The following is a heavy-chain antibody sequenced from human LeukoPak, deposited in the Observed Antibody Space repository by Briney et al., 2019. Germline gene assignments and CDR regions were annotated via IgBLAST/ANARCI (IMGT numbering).Heavy chain of an antibody. D-gene: IGHD3-16*01. J-gene: IGHJ4*02. CDR3: ARARIWGTTSFDY. CDR1: GFTFSSYW. V-gene: IGHV3-7*01. Sequence: GGSLRLSCAASGFTFSSYWMSWVRQAPGKGLEWVANIKQDGSEKYYVDSVKGRFTISRDNAKNSLHLQMNSLRAEDTAVYYCARARIWGTTSFDYWGQGTLVTVSS. CDR2: IKQDGSEK.